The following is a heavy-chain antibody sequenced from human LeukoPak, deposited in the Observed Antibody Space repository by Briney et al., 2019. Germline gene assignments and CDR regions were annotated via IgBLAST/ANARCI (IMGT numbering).Heavy chain of an antibody. V-gene: IGHV3-21*01. CDR2: ISSSSSYI. J-gene: IGHJ5*02. Sequence: QSGGSLRLSCVASGFTFSSYWMHWVRQDPRKGLEWVSSISSSSSYIYYADSVKGRFTISRDNAKNSLYLQMNSLRAEDTAVYYCARDTINYYGNTGFDPWGQGTLVTVSS. D-gene: IGHD3-10*01. CDR3: ARDTINYYGNTGFDP. CDR1: GFTFSSYW.